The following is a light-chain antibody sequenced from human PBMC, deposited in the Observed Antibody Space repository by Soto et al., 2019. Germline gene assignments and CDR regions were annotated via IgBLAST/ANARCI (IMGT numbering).Light chain of an antibody. CDR1: QDISSY. Sequence: DIQMTQSPSSLSASVGDRVTITCQASQDISSYLNWFQQKPGKAPKLLIYHASNLKTGVPSRFSGSGSGTDFTFTISSLQSEDIATYYCQQYDNLPPLTFGGGTKVEIK. V-gene: IGKV1-33*01. CDR3: QQYDNLPPLT. J-gene: IGKJ4*01. CDR2: HAS.